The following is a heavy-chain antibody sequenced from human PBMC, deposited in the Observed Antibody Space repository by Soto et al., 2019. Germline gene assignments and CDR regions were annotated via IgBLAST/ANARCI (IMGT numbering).Heavy chain of an antibody. CDR2: MNPNSGNT. CDR3: ARGPPYYGSGSRLNWFDP. D-gene: IGHD3-10*01. J-gene: IGHJ5*02. V-gene: IGHV1-8*01. Sequence: QVKLVQSGAEVKKPGASVKVSCKASGYTFTSYDINWVRQATGQGLEWMGWMNPNSGNTGYAQKFQGSVTMTRNTSISTAYMERSSLRYEDTAVYYCARGPPYYGSGSRLNWFDPCGQGTLVTVSS. CDR1: GYTFTSYD.